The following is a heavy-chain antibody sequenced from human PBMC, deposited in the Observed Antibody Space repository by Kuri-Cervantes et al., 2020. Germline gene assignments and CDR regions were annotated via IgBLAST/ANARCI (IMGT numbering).Heavy chain of an antibody. CDR2: ISYDGSNK. V-gene: IGHV3-30-3*01. J-gene: IGHJ4*02. CDR3: ARDKYYDYVWGSYRSWGLDY. Sequence: GGSLRLSCAASGFTFSSHWMSWVRQAPGKGLEWVAVISYDGSNKYYADSVKGRFTISRDNSKNTLYLQMNSLRAEDTAVYYCARDKYYDYVWGSYRSWGLDYWGQGTLVTVSS. CDR1: GFTFSSHW. D-gene: IGHD3-16*02.